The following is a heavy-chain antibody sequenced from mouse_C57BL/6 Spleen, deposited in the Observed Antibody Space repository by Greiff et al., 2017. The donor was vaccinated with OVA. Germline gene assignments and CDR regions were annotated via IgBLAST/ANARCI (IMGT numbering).Heavy chain of an antibody. D-gene: IGHD4-1*01. CDR3: ARLTGLSYYVDY. J-gene: IGHJ2*01. CDR1: GFTFSDYG. Sequence: EVQLVESGGGLVKPGGSLKLSCAASGFTFSDYGMHWVRQAPETGLEWVAYISSGSSTIYSADTVKGRFTISRDNAKNTLFLQMTSLRSEDTAMYYCARLTGLSYYVDYWGQGTTLTVSS. V-gene: IGHV5-17*01. CDR2: ISSGSSTI.